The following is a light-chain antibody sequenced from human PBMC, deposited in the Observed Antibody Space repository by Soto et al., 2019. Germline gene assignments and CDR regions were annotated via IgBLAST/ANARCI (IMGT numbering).Light chain of an antibody. CDR2: GAS. Sequence: LWPQSPATLSVSPGERVTLSGRASQSISSYLAWYQQRPGQPSRLLIYGASSRANGIPDRFSGSGSGTDFTLTISRMEPEDFATYYCQKYNSYQITGGEGTRVEI. CDR1: QSISSY. V-gene: IGKV3-11*01. J-gene: IGKJ5*01. CDR3: QKYNSYQIT.